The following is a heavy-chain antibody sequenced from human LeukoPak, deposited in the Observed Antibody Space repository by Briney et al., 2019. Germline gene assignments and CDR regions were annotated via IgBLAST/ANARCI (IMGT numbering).Heavy chain of an antibody. J-gene: IGHJ5*02. CDR3: ARGRGIHSSGWYWRRWFDP. Sequence: SETLSLTCTVSGGSISSSSYYWGWIRQPPGKGLEWIGEINHSGSTNYNPSLKSRVTISVDTSKNQFSLKLSSVTAADTAVYYCARGRGIHSSGWYWRRWFDPWGQGTLVTVSS. CDR2: INHSGST. CDR1: GGSISSSSYY. V-gene: IGHV4-39*07. D-gene: IGHD6-19*01.